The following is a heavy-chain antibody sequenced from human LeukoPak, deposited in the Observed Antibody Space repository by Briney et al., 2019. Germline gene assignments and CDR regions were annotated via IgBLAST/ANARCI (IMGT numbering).Heavy chain of an antibody. J-gene: IGHJ3*02. CDR2: INPNSGGT. D-gene: IGHD3-9*01. Sequence: ASVKVSCKASGYTFTGYYMHWVRQAPGQGLEWIGRINPNSGGTNYAQKFQGRVTMTRDTSISTAYMELSRLRSDDTAVYYCARYSGYDAFDIWGQGTMVTVSS. V-gene: IGHV1-2*06. CDR1: GYTFTGYY. CDR3: ARYSGYDAFDI.